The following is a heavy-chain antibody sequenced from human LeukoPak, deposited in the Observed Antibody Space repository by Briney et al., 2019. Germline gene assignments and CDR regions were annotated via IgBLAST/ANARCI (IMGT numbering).Heavy chain of an antibody. D-gene: IGHD3-22*01. Sequence: KSSETLSLTCTVSGGSISSSSYYWGWIRQPPGKGLDWIGSIYYSGSTYYNPSLKSRVTISVDTSKNQFSLKLSSVTAADTAVYYCARQSYYDSSERDSGWGQGTLVTVSS. J-gene: IGHJ4*02. V-gene: IGHV4-39*07. CDR2: IYYSGST. CDR1: GGSISSSSYY. CDR3: ARQSYYDSSERDSG.